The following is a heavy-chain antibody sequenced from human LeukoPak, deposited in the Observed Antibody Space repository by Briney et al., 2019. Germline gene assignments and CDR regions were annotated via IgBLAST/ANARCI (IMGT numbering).Heavy chain of an antibody. D-gene: IGHD3-3*01. Sequence: GRSLRLSCAASGFTFSSYAMHWVRQAPGKGLEWVAVISYDGSKKYYADSVKGRFTISRDNSKNTLYLQMNSLRAEDTAVYYCARGYYDFWSGYFDYWGQGTLVTVSS. V-gene: IGHV3-30*04. CDR3: ARGYYDFWSGYFDY. CDR1: GFTFSSYA. J-gene: IGHJ4*02. CDR2: ISYDGSKK.